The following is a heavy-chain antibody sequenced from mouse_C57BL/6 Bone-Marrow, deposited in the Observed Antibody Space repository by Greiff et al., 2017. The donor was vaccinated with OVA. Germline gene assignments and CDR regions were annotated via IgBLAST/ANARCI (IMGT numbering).Heavy chain of an antibody. D-gene: IGHD5-5*01. Sequence: QVHVKQPGAELVKPGASVKLSCKASGYTFTSYWMHWVKQRPGRGLEWIGRIDPNRGGTKYNEKFKSRATLTVDKPSSTAYMQLSSLKSEDTAVYYCAREDYRTRYWGQGTTLTVSS. CDR2: IDPNRGGT. CDR1: GYTFTSYW. V-gene: IGHV1-72*01. CDR3: AREDYRTRY. J-gene: IGHJ2*01.